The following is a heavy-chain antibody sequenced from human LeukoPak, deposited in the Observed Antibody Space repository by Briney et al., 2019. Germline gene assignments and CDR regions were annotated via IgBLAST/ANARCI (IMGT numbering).Heavy chain of an antibody. Sequence: GGSLRLSCAASGFTFSSYAMSWVRQAPGKGLEWVSAISGSGGSTYYADSVKGRFTISRDNSKDRLYLQMNGLRPEDTAMYYCARVRGGRSWYYYGMDVWGRGTTVTVSS. V-gene: IGHV3-23*01. CDR3: ARVRGGRSWYYYGMDV. J-gene: IGHJ6*02. CDR1: GFTFSSYA. CDR2: ISGSGGST. D-gene: IGHD3-16*01.